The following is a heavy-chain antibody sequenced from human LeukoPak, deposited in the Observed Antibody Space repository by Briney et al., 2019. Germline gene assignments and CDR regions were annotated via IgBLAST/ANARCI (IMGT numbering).Heavy chain of an antibody. J-gene: IGHJ5*02. CDR2: ISGSGGST. CDR1: GFTFSSYA. V-gene: IGHV3-23*01. CDR3: AREYQLPPYNWFDP. D-gene: IGHD2-2*01. Sequence: GGSPRLSCAASGFTFSSYAMSWVRQAPGKGLEWVSAISGSGGSTYYADSVKGRFTISRDNSKNTLYLQMNSLRAEDTAVYYCAREYQLPPYNWFDPWGQGTLVTVSS.